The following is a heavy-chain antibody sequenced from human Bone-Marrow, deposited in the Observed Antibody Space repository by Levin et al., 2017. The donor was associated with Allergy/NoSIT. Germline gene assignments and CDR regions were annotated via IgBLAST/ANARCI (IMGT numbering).Heavy chain of an antibody. CDR3: ARDSIAVAGIDY. J-gene: IGHJ4*02. CDR1: GGSVSSDRYY. CDR2: IYYSGST. D-gene: IGHD6-19*01. V-gene: IGHV4-61*03. Sequence: SQTLSLTCTVSGGSVSSDRYYWSWIRQPPGKGLEWIGYIYYSGSTSYNPSLKSRVPISLDTSKNHFSLKLSSVTAADTAVYYCARDSIAVAGIDYWGQGTLVTVSS.